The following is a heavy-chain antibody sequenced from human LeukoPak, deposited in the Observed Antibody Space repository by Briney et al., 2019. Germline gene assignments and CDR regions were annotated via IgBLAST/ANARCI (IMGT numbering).Heavy chain of an antibody. D-gene: IGHD1-1*01. V-gene: IGHV4-4*07. CDR2: ISNTGGT. J-gene: IGHJ4*02. CDR3: ARERRSSVQGY. CDR1: GGSVSSSY. Sequence: SETLSLTCTVSGGSVSSSYWSWVRQPAEKGLEWIGRISNTGGTNYNPSLKSRVTMSVDTSKNQFPLNLNSVSAADTAVYYCARERRSSVQGYWGQGTLVTVSS.